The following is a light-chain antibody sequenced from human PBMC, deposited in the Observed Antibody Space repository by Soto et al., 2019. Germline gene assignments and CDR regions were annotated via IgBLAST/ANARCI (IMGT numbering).Light chain of an antibody. Sequence: QSVLTQPPSASGTPGQRVTIPCSGTHSNIGRNSVNWYLQLPGTAPRLLIFSSNQRPLGVPDRFSGSRSGTSASLALTGLRSEDDAYYYWAAWGDSLNGRVFGGGTKVTVL. CDR1: HSNIGRNS. V-gene: IGLV1-44*01. CDR2: SSN. CDR3: AAWGDSLNGRV. J-gene: IGLJ3*02.